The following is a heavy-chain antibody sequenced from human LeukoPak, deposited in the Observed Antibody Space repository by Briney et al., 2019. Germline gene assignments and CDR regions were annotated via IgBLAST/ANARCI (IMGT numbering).Heavy chain of an antibody. Sequence: GRSLRLSCAASGFTFSSYGMHWVRQAPGKGLEWVAVIWYDGSNKYYADSVKGRFTISRDNSKNTLYLQMNSLRAEDTAVYYCAREDGERNEHWFDPWGQGTLVTVSS. J-gene: IGHJ5*02. CDR3: AREDGERNEHWFDP. V-gene: IGHV3-33*01. D-gene: IGHD1-1*01. CDR2: IWYDGSNK. CDR1: GFTFSSYG.